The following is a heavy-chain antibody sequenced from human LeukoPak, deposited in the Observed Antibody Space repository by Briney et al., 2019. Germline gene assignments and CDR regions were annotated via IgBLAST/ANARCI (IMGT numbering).Heavy chain of an antibody. D-gene: IGHD2-15*01. V-gene: IGHV3-72*01. CDR1: GFTFSDHY. CDR2: SRNKANSYTT. J-gene: IGHJ5*02. Sequence: GGSLRLSCAASGFTFSDHYMDWVRQAPGKGLEWVGRSRNKANSYTTEYAASVKGRFTNSRDDSKNSLYLQMNSLKTEDTAVYYCAKEGSYCSGGSCYSWFDPWGQGTLVTVSS. CDR3: AKEGSYCSGGSCYSWFDP.